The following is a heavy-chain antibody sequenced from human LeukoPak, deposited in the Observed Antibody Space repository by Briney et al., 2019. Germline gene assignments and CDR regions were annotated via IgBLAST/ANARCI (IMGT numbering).Heavy chain of an antibody. D-gene: IGHD2-2*01. CDR2: IWYDGNNK. CDR1: GFTFSRYG. J-gene: IGHJ5*01. CDR3: ARVNCRSSSCYLASYFFDS. V-gene: IGHV3-33*01. Sequence: PGGSLRLSCAASGFTFSRYGMHWVRQAPGKGLEWVAVIWYDGNNKDYADSVKGRFTISRDNSKNTLSLQMNSLRVEDTAMNYCARVNCRSSSCYLASYFFDSWGQGTLVTVSS.